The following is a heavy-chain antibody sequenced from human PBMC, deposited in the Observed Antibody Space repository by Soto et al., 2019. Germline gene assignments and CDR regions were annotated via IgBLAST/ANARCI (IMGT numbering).Heavy chain of an antibody. D-gene: IGHD3-10*01. V-gene: IGHV3-48*03. CDR2: ISSSGSTA. J-gene: IGHJ4*02. CDR3: TRAAWFPYLSFY. Sequence: EVQLVESGGGLVQPGGSLRLSFAASGFTFSRFEFHWVRQAPGKGLEWISYISSSGSTAYYASSVEGRFTISRDNANNSVYLQMDSLRAEDTALYYCTRAAWFPYLSFYWGQGALVTVSS. CDR1: GFTFSRFE.